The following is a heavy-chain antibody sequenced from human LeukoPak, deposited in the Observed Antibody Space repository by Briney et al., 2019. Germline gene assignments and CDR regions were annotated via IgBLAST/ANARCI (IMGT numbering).Heavy chain of an antibody. CDR3: ARAAEAVAGIDY. V-gene: IGHV1-46*01. D-gene: IGHD6-19*01. J-gene: IGHJ4*02. CDR1: GYTFINNW. Sequence: GASVKVSCKASGYTFINNWMHWVRQAPGQGLEWVGLINPTGTTTLYAQKFQGRVTLTRDMSTSTVYMELSSLRSEDTAVYYCARAAEAVAGIDYWGQGTLVTVSS. CDR2: INPTGTTT.